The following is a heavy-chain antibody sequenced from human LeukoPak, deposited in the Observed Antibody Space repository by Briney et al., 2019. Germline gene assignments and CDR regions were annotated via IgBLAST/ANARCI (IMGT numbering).Heavy chain of an antibody. CDR1: GFTFSTYA. J-gene: IGHJ4*02. Sequence: GGSLRLSCAASGFTFSTYAMSWVRQAPGKGLEWVSVISGSGGSTYYADSVKGRFTISRDNSENTLYLQMNSLRAEDTAVYYCAKDPPQHTDYWGQGTLVAVSS. CDR3: AKDPPQHTDY. CDR2: ISGSGGST. V-gene: IGHV3-23*01.